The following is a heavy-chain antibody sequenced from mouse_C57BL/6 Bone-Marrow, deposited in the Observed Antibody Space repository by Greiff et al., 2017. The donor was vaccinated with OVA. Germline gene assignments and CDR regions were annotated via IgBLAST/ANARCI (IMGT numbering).Heavy chain of an antibody. J-gene: IGHJ3*01. V-gene: IGHV14-4*01. CDR1: GFNIKDDY. Sequence: VQLQQSGAELVRPGASVKLSCTASGFNIKDDYMHWVKQRPEQGLEWIGWIDPENGDTEYASKFQGKATITADTSSNTAYLQLRSLTSEDTAVYYCTGGGFAYWGQGTLVTGSA. CDR2: IDPENGDT. CDR3: TGGGFAY.